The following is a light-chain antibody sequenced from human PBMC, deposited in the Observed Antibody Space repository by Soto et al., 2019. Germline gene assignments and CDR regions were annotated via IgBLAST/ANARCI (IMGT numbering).Light chain of an antibody. CDR2: WAS. V-gene: IGKV3-15*01. Sequence: EIVMTQSPATLSVSPGERATLSCRASQSVSSDLAWYQLKPGQPPKLLIYWASTRESGVPDRFSGSGSGTDFTLTISSLQAEDVAVYYCQQYYSTPRTFGQGTKVDIK. CDR1: QSVSSD. J-gene: IGKJ1*01. CDR3: QQYYSTPRT.